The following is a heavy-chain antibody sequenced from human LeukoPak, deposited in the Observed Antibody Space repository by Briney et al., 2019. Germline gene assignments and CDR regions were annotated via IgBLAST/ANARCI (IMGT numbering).Heavy chain of an antibody. CDR1: GFTLSNYG. J-gene: IGHJ1*01. Sequence: GGSLRLSCAASGFTLSNYGLHWVRQAPGKGLECVSFIRNDGGYTFYAGSVRGRFTISRDNSKNTLYMQMNNLRAEDTAVYYCATYSSLNRREFQFWGQGTLLTVSS. CDR3: ATYSSLNRREFQF. CDR2: IRNDGGYT. D-gene: IGHD3-22*01. V-gene: IGHV3-30*02.